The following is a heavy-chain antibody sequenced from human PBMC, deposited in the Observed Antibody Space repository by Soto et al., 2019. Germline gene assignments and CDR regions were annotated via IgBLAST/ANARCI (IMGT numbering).Heavy chain of an antibody. Sequence: ASVNGACKASGYTYTNYGVSWGRQATGQGLEWMGWNSAYNGNTNYAQKLQGRVTMTTDTSTSTAYMELRSLRSDDTAVYYCARRQWLVGGYYYGMDVWGQGTTVTVSS. CDR2: NSAYNGNT. D-gene: IGHD6-19*01. V-gene: IGHV1-18*01. J-gene: IGHJ6*02. CDR1: GYTYTNYG. CDR3: ARRQWLVGGYYYGMDV.